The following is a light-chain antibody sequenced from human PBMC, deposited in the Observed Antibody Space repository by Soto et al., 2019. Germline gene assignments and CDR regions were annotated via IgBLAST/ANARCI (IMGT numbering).Light chain of an antibody. V-gene: IGKV3-15*01. CDR1: QGIGDT. Sequence: EIVMTQSPATLSVSPGEGATLSCRASQGIGDTLAWYQQKPGQTPRLLIYDTSIRATGVPARFSGSRSGAEFTLTISSLQSEDFAVYYCQQRSNWPPITFGQGTRLEIK. CDR2: DTS. CDR3: QQRSNWPPIT. J-gene: IGKJ5*01.